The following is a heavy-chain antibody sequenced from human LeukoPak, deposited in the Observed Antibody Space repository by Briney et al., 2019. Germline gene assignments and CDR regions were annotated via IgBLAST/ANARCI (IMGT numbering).Heavy chain of an antibody. D-gene: IGHD3-22*01. CDR3: ARVRYYYDSSGYYNY. CDR1: GFIVSANY. V-gene: IGHV3-53*01. Sequence: PGGSLRLSCAASGFIVSANYMSWVRQTPGKGLEWVSIFYSGGATFYVDSVKGRFTISRDNSKNMLYLQMNSLRAEDTAVYYCARVRYYYDSSGYYNYWGQGTLDTVSS. CDR2: FYSGGAT. J-gene: IGHJ4*02.